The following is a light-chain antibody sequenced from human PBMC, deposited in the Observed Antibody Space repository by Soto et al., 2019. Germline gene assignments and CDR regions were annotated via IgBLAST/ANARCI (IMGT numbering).Light chain of an antibody. CDR3: SSYAGSSSVV. CDR1: SSDVGGYNY. V-gene: IGLV2-8*01. J-gene: IGLJ2*01. CDR2: EVS. Sequence: QSALTQPPSASGSPGQSVTISCTGTSSDVGGYNYVSWYQQHPGKAPNLMIYEVSKRPSGVPDRFSGSKSGNTASLTVSGLQAEDEADYYCSSYAGSSSVVFGGGTKLTVL.